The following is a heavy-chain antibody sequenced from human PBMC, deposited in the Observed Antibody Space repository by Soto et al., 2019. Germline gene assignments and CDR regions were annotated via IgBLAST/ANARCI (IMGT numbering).Heavy chain of an antibody. CDR3: VRVVAIPGYPDN. D-gene: IGHD5-12*01. V-gene: IGHV1-69*14. CDR1: GATFSSYA. CDR2: IVPTVDTS. J-gene: IGHJ4*02. Sequence: QVQLVQSGAEVRQPESSVKVSCKTSGATFSSYAITWVRQAPGQGLEWMGGIVPTVDTSTYAQKFQGRVTITADKFTNPVYMELSSLRSDDTAVYYCVRVVAIPGYPDNWGQGTLVTVSS.